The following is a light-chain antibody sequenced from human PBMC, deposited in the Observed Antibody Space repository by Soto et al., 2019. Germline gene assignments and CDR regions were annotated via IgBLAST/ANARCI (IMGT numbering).Light chain of an antibody. J-gene: IGKJ4*01. Sequence: EIVMTQSPATLSVSPLERSTLSCRASQSVSSNLAWYQQKPGQAPKLLIYNPSTRATGIPARFSGSGSGTEFTLTISSLQSEDFAIYYCQQYDNWPLTFGGGTKVDIK. V-gene: IGKV3-15*01. CDR1: QSVSSN. CDR2: NPS. CDR3: QQYDNWPLT.